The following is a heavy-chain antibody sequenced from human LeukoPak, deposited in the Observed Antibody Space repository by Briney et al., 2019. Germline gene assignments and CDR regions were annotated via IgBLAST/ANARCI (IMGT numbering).Heavy chain of an antibody. CDR2: IIPIFGTA. J-gene: IGHJ4*02. CDR1: GGTFSSYA. D-gene: IGHD4-17*01. CDR3: ARTYGDYVYILGY. Sequence: SVKVSCKASGGTFSSYAISWVRQAPGQGLEWMGGIIPIFGTANYAQKFQGRVTITADESTSTAYMELSSLRSEDTAVYYCARTYGDYVYILGYWGQGTLVTVSS. V-gene: IGHV1-69*13.